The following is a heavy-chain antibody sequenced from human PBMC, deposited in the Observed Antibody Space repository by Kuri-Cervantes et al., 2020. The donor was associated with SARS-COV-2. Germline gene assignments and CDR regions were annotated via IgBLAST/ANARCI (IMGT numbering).Heavy chain of an antibody. D-gene: IGHD6-19*01. CDR3: ATDLGNQWPTI. CDR1: GYTFTSYG. Sequence: ASVKVSCKASGYTFTSYGISWVRQAPGKGLEWMGGFDPEDGETIYAQKFQGRVTMTEDTSTDTAYMELSSLRSEDTAVYYCATDLGNQWPTIWGQGTMVTVSS. CDR2: FDPEDGET. J-gene: IGHJ3*02. V-gene: IGHV1-24*01.